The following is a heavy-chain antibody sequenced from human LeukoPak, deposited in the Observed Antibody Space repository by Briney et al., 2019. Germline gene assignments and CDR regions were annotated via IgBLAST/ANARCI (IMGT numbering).Heavy chain of an antibody. D-gene: IGHD2-2*01. CDR1: GGSFSGYY. J-gene: IGHJ4*02. CDR3: ARGRVVPAASDFDY. CDR2: INHSGST. Sequence: KPSETLSLTCAVYGGSFSGYYWSWIRQPPGKGLEWIGEINHSGSTNYNPSLKSRVTISADTSKNQFSLKLSSVTAADTAVYYCARGRVVPAASDFDYWGQGTLVTVSS. V-gene: IGHV4-34*01.